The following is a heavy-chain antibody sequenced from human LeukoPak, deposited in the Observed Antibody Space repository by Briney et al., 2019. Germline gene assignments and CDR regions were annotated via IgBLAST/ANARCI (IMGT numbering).Heavy chain of an antibody. Sequence: SETLSLTCTVSGGSIRSYYWSWIRQPAGKGLEWIGRIYSSGSTNYNPSLKSRVTMSVDTSKNQFSLKLSSVTAADTAVYYCARAGLDSSGWLRFAYWGQGTLVTVSS. CDR2: IYSSGST. J-gene: IGHJ4*02. CDR1: GGSIRSYY. CDR3: ARAGLDSSGWLRFAY. V-gene: IGHV4-4*07. D-gene: IGHD6-19*01.